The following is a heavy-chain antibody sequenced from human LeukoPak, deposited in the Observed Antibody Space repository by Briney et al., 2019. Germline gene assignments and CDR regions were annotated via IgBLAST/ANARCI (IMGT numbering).Heavy chain of an antibody. V-gene: IGHV3-74*01. J-gene: IGHJ4*02. CDR1: GFTFSSHR. CDR3: ASGKTYGLYQFDY. CDR2: INTDGSST. D-gene: IGHD2-2*02. Sequence: GGSLRLSCAASGFTFSSHRMYWVRQGPGKGLVWVSRINTDGSSTAYANSVKGRFTISRDNAKNTLYMQMHSLRAEDTAVYYCASGKTYGLYQFDYWGQGSLVTVSS.